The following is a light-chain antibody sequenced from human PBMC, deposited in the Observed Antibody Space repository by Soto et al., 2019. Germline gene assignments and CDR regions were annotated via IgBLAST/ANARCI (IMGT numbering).Light chain of an antibody. Sequence: QSALTQPASVSGSPGQSSTISCTGTSSDVGGYNYVSWYQQHPGKAPKLMIYEVSNRPSGVSNRFSGSKSGNTASLTISGLPAEDEADYYCSSYTSSSTAGVFGGGTQVTFL. CDR1: SSDVGGYNY. CDR3: SSYTSSSTAGV. J-gene: IGLJ3*02. V-gene: IGLV2-14*01. CDR2: EVS.